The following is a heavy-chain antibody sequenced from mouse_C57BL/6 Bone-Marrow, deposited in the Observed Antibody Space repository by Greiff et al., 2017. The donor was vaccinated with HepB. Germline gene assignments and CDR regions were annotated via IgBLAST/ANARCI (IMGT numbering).Heavy chain of an antibody. CDR3: ARQTMTHYYAMDY. CDR2: ISNGGGST. Sequence: EVMLVESGGGLVQPGGSLKLSCAASGFTFSDYYMYWVRQTPEKRLEWVAYISNGGGSTYYPDTVKGRFTISRDNAKNTLYLQMSRLKSEDTAMYYCARQTMTHYYAMDYWGQGTSVTVSS. J-gene: IGHJ4*01. CDR1: GFTFSDYY. D-gene: IGHD2-4*01. V-gene: IGHV5-12*01.